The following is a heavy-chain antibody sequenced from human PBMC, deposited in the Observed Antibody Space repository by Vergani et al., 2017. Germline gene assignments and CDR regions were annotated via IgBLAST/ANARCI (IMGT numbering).Heavy chain of an antibody. CDR3: AREGPVGVGYYYDS. CDR1: GFTFSSYG. D-gene: IGHD3-22*01. V-gene: IGHV3-48*04. CDR2: ISSSGSTI. Sequence: VQLVESGGGVVQPGRSLRLSCAASGFTFSSYGMHWVRQAPGKGLEWVSYISSSGSTIYYADSVKGRFTISRDNAKNSLYLQMNSLRAEDTAVYYCAREGPVGVGYYYDSGGQGTLVTVSS. J-gene: IGHJ4*02.